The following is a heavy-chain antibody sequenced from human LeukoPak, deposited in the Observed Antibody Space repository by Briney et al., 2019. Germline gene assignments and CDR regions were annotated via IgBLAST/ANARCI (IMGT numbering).Heavy chain of an antibody. CDR1: GGSISSYY. V-gene: IGHV4-4*09. Sequence: SETLSLTCTVSGGSISSYYWSWIRQPPGKGLEWIGYIYTSGSTNYNPSPKSRVTISVDTSKNQFSLTLSSVTAADTAVYYCARHLGYYYGSGSSDAFDIWGQGTMVTVSS. CDR2: IYTSGST. J-gene: IGHJ3*02. D-gene: IGHD3-10*01. CDR3: ARHLGYYYGSGSSDAFDI.